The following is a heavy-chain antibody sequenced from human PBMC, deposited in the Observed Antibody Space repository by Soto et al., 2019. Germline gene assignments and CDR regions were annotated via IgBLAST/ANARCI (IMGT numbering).Heavy chain of an antibody. CDR2: IYYSGST. CDR1: GGSVSSGSYY. D-gene: IGHD5-18*01. CDR3: ARDYVDTATRSLDY. Sequence: SETLSLTCTVSGGSVSSGSYYWSWIRQPPGKGLEWIWYIYYSGSTNYNPSLKSRVTISVDTSKNQFSLKLSSVTAADTAVYYCARDYVDTATRSLDYWGQGTLVTVSS. V-gene: IGHV4-61*01. J-gene: IGHJ4*02.